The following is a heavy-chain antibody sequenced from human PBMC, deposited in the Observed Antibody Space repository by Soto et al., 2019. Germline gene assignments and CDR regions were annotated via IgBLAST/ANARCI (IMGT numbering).Heavy chain of an antibody. CDR3: ARGIIDYYGSGSYPNNWFDP. CDR1: GYTFTGYY. Sequence: GASVKVSCKASGYTFTGYYMHWVRQAPGQGLEWMGWINPNSGGTNYAQKFQGRVTMTRDTSISTAYMELSRLRSDGTAVYYCARGIIDYYGSGSYPNNWFDPWGQGTLVTVSS. D-gene: IGHD3-10*01. V-gene: IGHV1-2*02. CDR2: INPNSGGT. J-gene: IGHJ5*02.